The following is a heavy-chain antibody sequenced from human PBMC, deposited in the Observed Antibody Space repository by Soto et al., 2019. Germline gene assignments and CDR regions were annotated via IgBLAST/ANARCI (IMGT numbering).Heavy chain of an antibody. CDR1: GYIFTSYG. CDR3: ARSAYDYGDYRVENIFDY. Sequence: QVQLVQSGAEVKKPGASVKVSCKASGYIFTSYGINWVRQAPGQGLEWMGWISAYNGNTNYAQKLHGRVTMTTDTSTSTAYMEVRSLRSDDTAVYYCARSAYDYGDYRVENIFDYWGQGTLVTVSS. CDR2: ISAYNGNT. V-gene: IGHV1-18*01. J-gene: IGHJ4*02. D-gene: IGHD4-17*01.